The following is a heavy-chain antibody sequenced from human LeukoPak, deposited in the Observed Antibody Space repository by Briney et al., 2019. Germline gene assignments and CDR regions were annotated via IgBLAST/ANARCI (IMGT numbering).Heavy chain of an antibody. CDR1: GGSISSYY. Sequence: SETLSLTCTVSGGSISSYYWSWIRQPAGKGLEWIGRTYSTGSTNYNPSLKSRVTMSVDTSKNQFSLRLRTVTAADTAVYYCARQIASAGTAGFDFWGQGALVTVSS. CDR2: TYSTGST. D-gene: IGHD6-13*01. V-gene: IGHV4-4*07. J-gene: IGHJ4*02. CDR3: ARQIASAGTAGFDF.